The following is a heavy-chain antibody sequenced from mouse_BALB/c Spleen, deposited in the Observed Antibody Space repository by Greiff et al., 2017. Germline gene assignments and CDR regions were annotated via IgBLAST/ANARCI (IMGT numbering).Heavy chain of an antibody. CDR2: INPSTGYT. Sequence: QVQLQQSGAELVKPGASVTLSCKTSGYTFTSYWIQWVKQRPGQGLEWIGYINPSTGYTEYNQKFKDKATLTADKSSSTAYMQLSSLTSEDSAVYYCARSLWPYWYFDVWGAGTTVTVAA. CDR1: GYTFTSYW. CDR3: ARSLWPYWYFDV. J-gene: IGHJ1*01. V-gene: IGHV1-7*01. D-gene: IGHD1-1*02.